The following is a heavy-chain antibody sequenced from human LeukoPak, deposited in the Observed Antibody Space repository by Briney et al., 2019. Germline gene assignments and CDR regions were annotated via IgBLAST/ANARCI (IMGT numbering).Heavy chain of an antibody. CDR1: GFTVSSNY. CDR3: ARDSRAAALYYYYYGMDV. Sequence: GGSLRLSCAASGFTVSSNYMSWVRQAPGKGLEWVSVIYSGGDTYYADSVKGRFTISRDNSKNTLYLQMNSLRAEDTAVYYCARDSRAAALYYYYYGMDVWGQGTTVTVSS. CDR2: IYSGGDT. D-gene: IGHD6-13*01. V-gene: IGHV3-53*01. J-gene: IGHJ6*02.